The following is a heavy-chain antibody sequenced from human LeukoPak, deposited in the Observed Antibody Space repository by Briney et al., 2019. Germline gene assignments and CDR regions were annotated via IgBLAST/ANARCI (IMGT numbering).Heavy chain of an antibody. D-gene: IGHD3-22*01. Sequence: SETLSLTCAVYGGSFSGYYWSWIRQPPGKGLEWIGEVNHSGSTNYNPSLKSRVTISVDTSKNQFSLKLSSVTAADTAVYYGARLEYYYDSSGSWGQGTLVTVSS. CDR2: VNHSGST. J-gene: IGHJ5*02. V-gene: IGHV4-34*01. CDR3: ARLEYYYDSSGS. CDR1: GGSFSGYY.